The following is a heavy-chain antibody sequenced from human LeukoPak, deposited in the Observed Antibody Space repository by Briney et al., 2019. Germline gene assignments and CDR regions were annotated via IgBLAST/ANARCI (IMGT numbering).Heavy chain of an antibody. J-gene: IGHJ5*02. CDR1: GYTFTGYY. Sequence: ASVKVSCKASGYTFTGYYMHWVRQAPGQGLEWMGWINPNSGGTSYAQKFQGRVTMTRDRSTSTVYMELSSLRSEDTAVYYCAREEYYYASGRNNWFDPWGQGTLVTVSS. CDR3: AREEYYYASGRNNWFDP. CDR2: INPNSGGT. D-gene: IGHD3-10*01. V-gene: IGHV1-2*02.